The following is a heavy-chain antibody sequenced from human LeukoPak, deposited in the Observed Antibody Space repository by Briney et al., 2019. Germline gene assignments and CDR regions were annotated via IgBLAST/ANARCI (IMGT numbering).Heavy chain of an antibody. Sequence: EASVKVSCKASGYTFTGYYMHWVRQAPGQGLEWMGWINPNSGGTNYAQKFQGRVTMTRDTSISTAYMELSRLRSDGTAVYYCARGLAAARFDYWGQETLVTVSS. D-gene: IGHD6-13*01. CDR1: GYTFTGYY. V-gene: IGHV1-2*02. CDR2: INPNSGGT. J-gene: IGHJ4*02. CDR3: ARGLAAARFDY.